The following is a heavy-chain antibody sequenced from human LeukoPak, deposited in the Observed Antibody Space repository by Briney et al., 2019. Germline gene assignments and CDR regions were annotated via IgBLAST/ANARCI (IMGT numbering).Heavy chain of an antibody. V-gene: IGHV5-51*01. CDR3: ATHSGSYSYYFDY. CDR2: IYPGDSDT. Sequence: GESLKISCQGSGYRFTSYWIGWVRQMPGKGLEWMGIIYPGDSDTSYSPSFQGQVTISADKSISTAYLQLNSLKASDTAMYYCATHSGSYSYYFDYWGQGTLVTVSS. CDR1: GYRFTSYW. D-gene: IGHD1-26*01. J-gene: IGHJ4*02.